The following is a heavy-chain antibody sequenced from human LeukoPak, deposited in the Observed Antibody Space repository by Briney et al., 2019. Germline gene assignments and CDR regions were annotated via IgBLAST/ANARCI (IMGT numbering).Heavy chain of an antibody. V-gene: IGHV3-53*01. CDR3: ARVPLVSGSYGMDV. Sequence: GGSLRLSCAASGFTVSSNYMSWVRQAPGKGLEWVSVIYSGGSTYYADSVKGRSTISRDNSKNTLYLQMNSLRAEDTAVYYCARVPLVSGSYGMDVWGQGTTVTVSS. CDR1: GFTVSSNY. D-gene: IGHD5-12*01. J-gene: IGHJ6*02. CDR2: IYSGGST.